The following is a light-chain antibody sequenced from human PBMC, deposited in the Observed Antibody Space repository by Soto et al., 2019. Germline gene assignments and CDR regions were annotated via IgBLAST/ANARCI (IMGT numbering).Light chain of an antibody. CDR1: KNISSW. V-gene: IGKV1-12*01. CDR3: QQGNSPYT. CDR2: AAS. J-gene: IGKJ2*01. Sequence: DIQMTQSPSSVSASVGDRVTITCRASKNISSWLAWYHQKPGKAPKLLIYAASNLQRGVPSRFSGSGSGTDFTLTISNLQPEDFATYFCQQGNSPYTFGQGTKLEIK.